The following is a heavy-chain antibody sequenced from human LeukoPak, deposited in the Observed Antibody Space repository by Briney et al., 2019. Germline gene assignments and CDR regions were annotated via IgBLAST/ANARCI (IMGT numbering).Heavy chain of an antibody. CDR3: ARDWGSEGYYFDY. V-gene: IGHV1-69*01. CDR2: IIPIFGTA. D-gene: IGHD3-10*01. CDR1: GGTFSSYA. J-gene: IGHJ4*02. Sequence: WASVKVSCKASGGTFSSYAISWVRQAPGQGLEWMGGIIPIFGTANYAQKFQGRVTITADESTSTAYMELSGLRSEDTAVYYCARDWGSEGYYFDYWGQGTLVTVSS.